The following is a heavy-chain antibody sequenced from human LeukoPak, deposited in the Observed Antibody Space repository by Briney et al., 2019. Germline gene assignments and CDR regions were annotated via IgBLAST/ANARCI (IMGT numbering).Heavy chain of an antibody. D-gene: IGHD3-3*01. CDR1: GYSSTSYW. Sequence: GESLKISCKGSGYSSTSYWIGWVRQMPGKGLGWMGIIYPGDSDTRYSPSFQGQVTISADKSISTAYLQWSSLKALDTAMYYCARLGDDFWSGYDNWFDPWGQGTLVTVSS. J-gene: IGHJ5*02. V-gene: IGHV5-51*01. CDR3: ARLGDDFWSGYDNWFDP. CDR2: IYPGDSDT.